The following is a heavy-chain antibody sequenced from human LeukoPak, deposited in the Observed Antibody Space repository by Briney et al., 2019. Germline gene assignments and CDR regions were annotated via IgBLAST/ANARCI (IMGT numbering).Heavy chain of an antibody. CDR2: IYYSGST. J-gene: IGHJ6*02. CDR1: GGSISSGGYY. Sequence: SETLSLTCTVSGGSISSGGYYWSWIRQHPGKGLEWLGYIYYSGSTYSNPSLKSRVTISVDTSKNQFSLKLSSVTAADTAVYYCATSQDYYYCGMDVWGQGTTVTVSS. CDR3: ATSQDYYYCGMDV. V-gene: IGHV4-31*03.